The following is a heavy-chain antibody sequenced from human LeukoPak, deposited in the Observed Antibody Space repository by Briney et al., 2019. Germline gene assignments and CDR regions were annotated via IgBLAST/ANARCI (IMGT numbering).Heavy chain of an antibody. Sequence: GASVKVSCKASGYTFTSYDINWVRQATGQGLEWMGWMNPNSGNTGYAQKFQGRVTMTRNTSISTAYMEMSSLRSEDTAVYYCAREAGYNIRPTYYFDYWGQGTLVTVSS. CDR2: MNPNSGNT. CDR1: GYTFTSYD. CDR3: AREAGYNIRPTYYFDY. V-gene: IGHV1-8*01. J-gene: IGHJ4*02. D-gene: IGHD3-9*01.